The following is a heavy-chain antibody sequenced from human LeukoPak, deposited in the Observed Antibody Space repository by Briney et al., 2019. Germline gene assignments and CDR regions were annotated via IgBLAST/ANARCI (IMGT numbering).Heavy chain of an antibody. D-gene: IGHD3-9*01. CDR1: GYTPTELS. Sequence: ASVKASCKVSGYTPTELSMHWVRQAPGKGLEWMGGFDPEDGETIYAQKFQGRVTMTEDTSTDTAYMELSSLRSEDTAVYYCATDKCTGCRGRYFRWGQGTLVTVSS. J-gene: IGHJ4*02. CDR3: ATDKCTGCRGRYFR. CDR2: FDPEDGET. V-gene: IGHV1-24*01.